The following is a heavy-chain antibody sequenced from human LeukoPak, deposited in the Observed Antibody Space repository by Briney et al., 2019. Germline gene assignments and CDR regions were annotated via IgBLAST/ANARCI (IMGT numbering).Heavy chain of an antibody. D-gene: IGHD2-15*01. Sequence: GGSLRLSCAASGSTFSSYWMSWVRQAPGKGLEWVANIKQDGSEKYYVDSVKGRFTISRDNAKNPLYLQMNSLRAEDTAVYYCARERYCSGGSCWWWEAVDYWGQGTLVTVSS. CDR1: GSTFSSYW. J-gene: IGHJ4*02. CDR3: ARERYCSGGSCWWWEAVDY. CDR2: IKQDGSEK. V-gene: IGHV3-7*01.